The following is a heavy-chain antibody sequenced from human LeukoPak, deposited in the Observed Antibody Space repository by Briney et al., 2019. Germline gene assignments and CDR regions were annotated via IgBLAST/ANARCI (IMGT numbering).Heavy chain of an antibody. V-gene: IGHV4-59*12. D-gene: IGHD1-26*01. J-gene: IGHJ5*02. CDR1: GDSISNYY. CDR3: ATLAPSIVGAANWFDP. CDR2: IYYSGST. Sequence: SETLSLTCTVSGDSISNYYWSWIRQPPGKGLEWIGYIYYSGSTDYNPSLKSRVTISVDTSKNQFSLKLSSVTAADTAVYYCATLAPSIVGAANWFDPWGQGTLVTVSS.